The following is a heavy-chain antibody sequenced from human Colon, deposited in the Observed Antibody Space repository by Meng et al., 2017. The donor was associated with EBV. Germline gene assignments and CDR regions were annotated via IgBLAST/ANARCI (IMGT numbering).Heavy chain of an antibody. CDR1: GGAFSGYY. CDR2: INHSGST. Sequence: QRQRQQCAAGRLRPSDHLSLTCAVYGGAFSGYYWSWIRQPPEKGLEWIGEINHSGSTNYNPSLKSRVTISVDTSKKQFSLKLSSVTAADTAVYYCARGPGGSYYLYYFDYWGQGTLVTVSS. CDR3: ARGPGGSYYLYYFDY. J-gene: IGHJ4*02. V-gene: IGHV4-34*01. D-gene: IGHD1-26*01.